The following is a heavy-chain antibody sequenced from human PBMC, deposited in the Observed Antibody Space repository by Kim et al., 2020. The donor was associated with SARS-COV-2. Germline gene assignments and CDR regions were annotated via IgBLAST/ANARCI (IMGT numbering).Heavy chain of an antibody. D-gene: IGHD2-2*01. V-gene: IGHV4-59*01. CDR1: GGSISSYY. CDR2: IYYSGST. J-gene: IGHJ4*02. Sequence: SETLSLTCTVSGGSISSYYWSWIRQPPGKGLEWIGYIYYSGSTNYNPSLKSRVTISVDTSKNQFSLKLSSVTAADTAVYYCARVGSTFDYYFDYWGQGTLVTVSS. CDR3: ARVGSTFDYYFDY.